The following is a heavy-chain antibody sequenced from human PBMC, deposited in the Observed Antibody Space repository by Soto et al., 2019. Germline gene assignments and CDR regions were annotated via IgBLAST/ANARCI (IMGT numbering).Heavy chain of an antibody. CDR3: AREGIGDCGGDCYP. D-gene: IGHD2-21*02. J-gene: IGHJ5*02. Sequence: QVQLQESGPGLVQPSETLSLTCTVSGGSVSSGSYYWSWIRQPPGKGLEWIGYIYYSGSTNYNPSLKSRVTISVDTSKNQFSLKLSSVTAADTAVYYCAREGIGDCGGDCYPWGQGTLVTVSS. CDR2: IYYSGST. V-gene: IGHV4-61*01. CDR1: GGSVSSGSYY.